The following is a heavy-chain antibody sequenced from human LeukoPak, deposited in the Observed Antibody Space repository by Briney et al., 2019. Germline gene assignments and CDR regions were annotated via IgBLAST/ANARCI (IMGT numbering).Heavy chain of an antibody. CDR3: TRVRGGCSSTSCYKGPYYYYYMDV. CDR2: ISVDGSNE. V-gene: IGHV3-30*03. Sequence: GGSLRLSCAASGFTFSNFGMHWVRQAPGKGLEWVAVISVDGSNEYYADSVKGRFTISRDNAKNSLYLQMNSLKTEDTAVYYCTRVRGGCSSTSCYKGPYYYYYMDVWGKGTTVTVSS. J-gene: IGHJ6*03. D-gene: IGHD2-2*01. CDR1: GFTFSNFG.